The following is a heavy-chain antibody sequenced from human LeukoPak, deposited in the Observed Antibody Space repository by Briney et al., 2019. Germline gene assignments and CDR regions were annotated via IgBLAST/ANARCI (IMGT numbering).Heavy chain of an antibody. CDR2: TYYSGST. J-gene: IGHJ2*01. CDR1: GGSISSYY. CDR3: ARHPGWYFDL. Sequence: SETLSLTCTVSGGSISSYYWSWIRQPPGKGLEWIGYTYYSGSTNYNPSLKSRVTISVDTSKNQFSLKLSSVTAADTAVYYCARHPGWYFDLWGRGTLVTVSS. V-gene: IGHV4-59*08.